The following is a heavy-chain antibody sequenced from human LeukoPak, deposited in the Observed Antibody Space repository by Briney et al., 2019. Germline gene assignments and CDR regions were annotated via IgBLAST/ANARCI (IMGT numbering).Heavy chain of an antibody. CDR3: ARSPPGYSSGWYYDY. D-gene: IGHD6-19*01. V-gene: IGHV1-18*04. CDR1: GYTFTSYG. CDR2: ISAYNGNT. Sequence: GASVKVSCTASGYTFTSYGISWVRQAPGQGLEWMGWISAYNGNTNYAQKLQGRVTITTDTSTSSAYMELRSLRSDDTAVYYCARSPPGYSSGWYYDYWGQGTLVTVSS. J-gene: IGHJ4*02.